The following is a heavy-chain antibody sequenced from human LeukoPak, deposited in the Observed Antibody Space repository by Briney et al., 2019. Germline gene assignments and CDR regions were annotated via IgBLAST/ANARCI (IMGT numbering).Heavy chain of an antibody. CDR1: GYTFTGYY. D-gene: IGHD6-6*01. V-gene: IGHV1-2*02. CDR3: ARDYPYSSSHYYYYYYMDV. J-gene: IGHJ6*03. CDR2: INPNSGGT. Sequence: ASVKVSCKASGYTFTGYYMHWVRQAPGQGLEWMGWINPNSGGTNYAQKFQGRVTMTRDTSISTAYMELSSLRSHDTAVYYCARDYPYSSSHYYYYYYMDVWGKGTTVTVSS.